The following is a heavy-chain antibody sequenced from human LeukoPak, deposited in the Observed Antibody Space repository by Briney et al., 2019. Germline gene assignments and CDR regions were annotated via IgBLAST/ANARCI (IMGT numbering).Heavy chain of an antibody. J-gene: IGHJ4*02. CDR1: GFTFSRYS. D-gene: IGHD3-3*02. V-gene: IGHV3-48*02. CDR2: IRSGSDTI. CDR3: ARSLFLDY. Sequence: PGGSLTLSCAASGFTFSRYSMNWVRQAPGKGLEWVSYIRSGSDTIYYADSVKGRFTISRDNAKNSLYLQMNSLRDEDTAVYYCARSLFLDYWGQGTLVTVSS.